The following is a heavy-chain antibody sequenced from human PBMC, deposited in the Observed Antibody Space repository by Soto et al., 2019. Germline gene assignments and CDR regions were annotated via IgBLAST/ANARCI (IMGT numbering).Heavy chain of an antibody. Sequence: ASVKVSCKASGYTFTGYYMHWVRQAPGQGLEWMGWINPNSGGTNYAQKFQGWVTMTRDTSISTAYMELSRLRSDDTAVYYCARDSPLGYCSGGSCYSLAFDYWGQGTLATVSS. CDR3: ARDSPLGYCSGGSCYSLAFDY. CDR1: GYTFTGYY. D-gene: IGHD2-15*01. V-gene: IGHV1-2*04. J-gene: IGHJ4*02. CDR2: INPNSGGT.